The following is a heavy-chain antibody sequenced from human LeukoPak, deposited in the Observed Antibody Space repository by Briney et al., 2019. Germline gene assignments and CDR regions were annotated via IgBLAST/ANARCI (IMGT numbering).Heavy chain of an antibody. D-gene: IGHD3-16*01. V-gene: IGHV3-74*01. CDR2: INTDGSTT. J-gene: IGHJ4*02. CDR3: ARSPYTPDF. Sequence: GGSLILSCAASGFTFSSYWMHWVRQAPGKGLVWVSRINTDGSTTSYADSVKGRFTISRDNAKNTLYLQMNSLRAEDTAEYYCARSPYTPDFWGQGTLVTVSS. CDR1: GFTFSSYW.